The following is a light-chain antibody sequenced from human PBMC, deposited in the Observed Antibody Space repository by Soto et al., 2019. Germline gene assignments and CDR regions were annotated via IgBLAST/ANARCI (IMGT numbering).Light chain of an antibody. CDR1: TGAVTSAFY. CDR2: STN. CDR3: LLYFGGVRV. V-gene: IGLV7-43*01. Sequence: QAVVTQEPSLTVSPGGTVTLTCASSTGAVTSAFYPDWYQQKPGQAPRALIYSTNKRHAWTPARFSGSLLGGKAALTLSGVQPEDEAEYYCLLYFGGVRVFGTGTKVTVL. J-gene: IGLJ1*01.